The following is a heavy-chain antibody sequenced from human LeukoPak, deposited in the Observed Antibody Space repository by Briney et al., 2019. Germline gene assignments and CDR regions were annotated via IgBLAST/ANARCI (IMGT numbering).Heavy chain of an antibody. J-gene: IGHJ6*03. CDR1: GDSMHSYY. D-gene: IGHD1-26*01. CDR2: AYSGVNA. CDR3: AREKAGTLTRAYYYIDV. V-gene: IGHV4-4*07. Sequence: SETLSLTCTVSGDSMHSYYWSWIRQSPDTGLEWIGRAYSGVNAYYNPSLQSRVTISVDKSNNQFSLDLTSVTAADTALYYCAREKAGTLTRAYYYIDVWGKGITVTVSS.